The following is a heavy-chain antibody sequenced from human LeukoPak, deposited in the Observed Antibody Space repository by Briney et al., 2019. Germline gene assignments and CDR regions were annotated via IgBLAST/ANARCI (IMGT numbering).Heavy chain of an antibody. CDR3: ARMESIAARRYYYYYMDV. J-gene: IGHJ6*03. CDR2: IYYSGST. V-gene: IGHV4-39*01. Sequence: KASETLSLTCTVSGGSISSSSYYWGWIRQPPGKGLEWIGSIYYSGSTYYNPSLKSRVTISVDTSKNQFSLKLSSVTAADTAVYYCARMESIAARRYYYYYMDVWGKGTTVTVSS. D-gene: IGHD6-6*01. CDR1: GGSISSSSYY.